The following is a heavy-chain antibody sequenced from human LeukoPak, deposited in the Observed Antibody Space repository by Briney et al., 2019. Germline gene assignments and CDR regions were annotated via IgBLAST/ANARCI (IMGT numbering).Heavy chain of an antibody. J-gene: IGHJ6*03. Sequence: GASVKVSCKASGYTFTSYGINWVRQATGQGLEWMGWMNPNSGNTGYAQKFQGRVTMTRNTSISTAYMELSSLRSEDTAVYYCARERGSYYYMDVWGKGTTVTVSS. CDR1: GYTFTSYG. CDR2: MNPNSGNT. V-gene: IGHV1-8*02. CDR3: ARERGSYYYMDV. D-gene: IGHD3-10*01.